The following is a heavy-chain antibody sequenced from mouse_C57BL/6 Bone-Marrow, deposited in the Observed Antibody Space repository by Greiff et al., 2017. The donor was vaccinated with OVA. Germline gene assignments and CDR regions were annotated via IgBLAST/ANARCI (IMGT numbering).Heavy chain of an antibody. J-gene: IGHJ3*01. CDR1: GYTFTDHT. V-gene: IGHV1-78*01. CDR3: ARRQLRLPSWFAY. CDR2: IYPRDGST. D-gene: IGHD3-2*02. Sequence: VQGVESDAELVKPGASVKISCKVSGYTFTDHTIHWMKQRPEQGLEWIGYIYPRDGSTKYNEKFKGKATLTADKSSSTAYMQLNSLTSEDSAVYFCARRQLRLPSWFAYWGQGTLVTVSA.